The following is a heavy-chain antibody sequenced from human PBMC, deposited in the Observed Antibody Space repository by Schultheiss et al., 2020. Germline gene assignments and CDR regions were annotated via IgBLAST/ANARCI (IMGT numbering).Heavy chain of an antibody. J-gene: IGHJ1*01. Sequence: SETLSLTCTVSGGSISSSDYYWSWIRQHPGKGLEWIGYIYYSGNTYYNPSLKSRITISVATSKNQFSLKMSSVTAADTALYYCATRTTIATGGGFQHWGQGTLVTVSS. CDR3: ATRTTIATGGGFQH. CDR1: GGSISSSDYY. D-gene: IGHD6-13*01. CDR2: IYYSGNT. V-gene: IGHV4-31*03.